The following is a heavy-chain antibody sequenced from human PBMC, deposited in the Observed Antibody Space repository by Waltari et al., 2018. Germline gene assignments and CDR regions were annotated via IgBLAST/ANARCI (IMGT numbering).Heavy chain of an antibody. CDR2: IYFSGRS. Sequence: QVRLQESGPGLVKPSETLSLTCTVSAASISSYYWSWIRQPPGKGLEWIAYIYFSGRSSNNPSLKSRGARSGDTSKKQCSLRLSSVTAADTAVYYCARGDTSNWFASYFDFWGQGILVSVSS. J-gene: IGHJ4*02. D-gene: IGHD3-10*01. CDR1: AASISSYY. V-gene: IGHV4-59*01. CDR3: ARGDTSNWFASYFDF.